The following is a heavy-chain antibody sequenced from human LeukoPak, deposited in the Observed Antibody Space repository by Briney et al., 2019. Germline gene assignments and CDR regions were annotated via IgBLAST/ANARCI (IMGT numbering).Heavy chain of an antibody. D-gene: IGHD7-27*01. CDR3: ATESGDRAFDI. CDR1: GFTFSIYG. Sequence: GGSLRLSCAASGFTFSIYGMNWVRQAPGKGLEWVSYISSSGSTIYYADSVKGRFTISRDNAKNSMYLQMNSLRAEDTAIYFCATESGDRAFDIWGQGTVVTVSS. CDR2: ISSSGSTI. V-gene: IGHV3-48*04. J-gene: IGHJ3*02.